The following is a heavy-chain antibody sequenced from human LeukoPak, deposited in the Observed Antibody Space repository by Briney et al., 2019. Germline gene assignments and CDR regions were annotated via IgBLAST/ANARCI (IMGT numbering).Heavy chain of an antibody. J-gene: IGHJ4*02. CDR2: VTASGGDT. Sequence: GGSLRLSCAASGFTFSSYAMSWVRQAPGKGLEWVSAVTASGGDTFHADSVKGRFTISRDNSKNTLYLQMNSLRAEDTAVYYRAKIQGYFDYWGQGNLATVSS. CDR1: GFTFSSYA. CDR3: AKIQGYFDY. V-gene: IGHV3-23*01.